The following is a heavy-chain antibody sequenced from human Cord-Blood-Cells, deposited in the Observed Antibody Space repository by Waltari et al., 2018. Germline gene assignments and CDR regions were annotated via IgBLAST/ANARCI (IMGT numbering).Heavy chain of an antibody. J-gene: IGHJ4*01. CDR2: IWYGGSNK. CDR1: GFTFSSYG. CDR3: ARMASKSAGLDY. Sequence: CAAFGFTFSSYGMHWVRKAPGKGLEWVAVIWYGGSNKYYADSVKGTFTISRDNSNRTLYLQMNSLRAEDTAVYYCARMASKSAGLDYWGHGTLVTVSS. D-gene: IGHD6-6*01. V-gene: IGHV3-33*01.